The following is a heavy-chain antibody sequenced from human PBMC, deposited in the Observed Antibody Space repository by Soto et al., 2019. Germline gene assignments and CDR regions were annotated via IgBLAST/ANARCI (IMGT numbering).Heavy chain of an antibody. Sequence: EVQLVESGGGLVKPGGSLRLSCAASGFTFSNAWMSWVRQAPGKGLEWVGRIKSKTDGGTTDYAAPVKGRFTISRDDSKNTLYLQMNSLNTEDTAVYYCATGRGSGYYYYYYGMDVWGQGTTVTVSS. D-gene: IGHD3-3*01. CDR1: GFTFSNAW. CDR2: IKSKTDGGTT. CDR3: ATGRGSGYYYYYYGMDV. J-gene: IGHJ6*02. V-gene: IGHV3-15*01.